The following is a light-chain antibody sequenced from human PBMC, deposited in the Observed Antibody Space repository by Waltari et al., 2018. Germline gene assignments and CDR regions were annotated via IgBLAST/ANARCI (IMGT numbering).Light chain of an antibody. V-gene: IGLV2-8*01. Sequence: QSALTQPPSASGSPGQSVTIPCTGTSSDVGAHNYVSWYQQHPGKAPKLMIYEGSKRPSGVPDRFSGSKSGNTASLTVSGLQAEDEADYYCSSYAGSNNFVFGTGTKVTVL. CDR2: EGS. CDR3: SSYAGSNNFV. J-gene: IGLJ1*01. CDR1: SSDVGAHNY.